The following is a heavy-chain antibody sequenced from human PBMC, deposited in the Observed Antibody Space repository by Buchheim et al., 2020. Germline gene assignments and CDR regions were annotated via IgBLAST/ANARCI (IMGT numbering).Heavy chain of an antibody. V-gene: IGHV4-59*08. D-gene: IGHD3-9*01. J-gene: IGHJ5*02. CDR2: IYYSGST. CDR1: GGSIRSYY. CDR3: ARHEDRYARFDP. Sequence: QVQLQESGPGLVKPSETLSLTCTVSGGSIRSYYWSWIRQPPGKGLEWIGYIYYSGSTKYNPSLKSRGTISVDTSKNQFSLKLTSVTAADTAVYYCARHEDRYARFDPWGQGTL.